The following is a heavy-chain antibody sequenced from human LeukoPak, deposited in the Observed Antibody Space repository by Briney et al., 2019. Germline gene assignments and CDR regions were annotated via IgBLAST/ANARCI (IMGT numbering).Heavy chain of an antibody. CDR2: MNPNSGNT. CDR1: GYTFTSYD. V-gene: IGHV1-8*01. CDR3: ASRQKYILSLDP. J-gene: IGHJ5*02. Sequence: ASVKVSCKASGYTFTSYDINWVRQATGQGLEWMGWMNPNSGNTGYAQKFQGRVTMTRNTSISTAYMELSSLRSEDTAVYYCASRQKYILSLDPWGQGTLVTVSS. D-gene: IGHD2-21*01.